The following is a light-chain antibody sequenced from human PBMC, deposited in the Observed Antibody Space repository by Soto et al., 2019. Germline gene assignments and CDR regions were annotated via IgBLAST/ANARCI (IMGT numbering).Light chain of an antibody. CDR1: SSNIGSNY. J-gene: IGLJ1*01. V-gene: IGLV1-51*02. Sequence: QSVLTQPPSVSAAPGQKVTISCSGSSSNIGSNYVSWYQQLPGTAPKLLIYENNKRPSGIPDRFSGSKSGTSATLGITGLQTGDEADYYCGTWDSSLSARQYVFGTGNKVTVL. CDR3: GTWDSSLSARQYV. CDR2: ENN.